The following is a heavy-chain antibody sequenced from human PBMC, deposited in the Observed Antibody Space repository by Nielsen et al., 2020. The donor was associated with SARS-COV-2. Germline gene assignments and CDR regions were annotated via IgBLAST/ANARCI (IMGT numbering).Heavy chain of an antibody. V-gene: IGHV3-74*01. Sequence: GESLKISCAASGFTFSNSWMHWVRQAPGKRLVWVSRISPDGDIVNYADSVRGRFTTSRDNAKNTLYLQMNSLRAEDTAVYFCTNWNDGYWGQGTPVTVSS. CDR1: GFTFSNSW. J-gene: IGHJ4*02. CDR2: ISPDGDIV. CDR3: TNWNDGY. D-gene: IGHD1-1*01.